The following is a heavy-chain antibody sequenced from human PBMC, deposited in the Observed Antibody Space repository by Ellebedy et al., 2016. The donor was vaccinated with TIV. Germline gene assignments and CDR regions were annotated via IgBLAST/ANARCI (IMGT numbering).Heavy chain of an antibody. D-gene: IGHD3-10*01. CDR1: GGSMNNDC. J-gene: IGHJ4*02. V-gene: IGHV4-59*01. Sequence: SETLSLXCTVSGGSMNNDCWSWIRQPPGKGLEWAGYVCHSGRPNNNSSLKSRLTMSLDTSKNQFSLKLSSVTAADTAVYYCARDNYCSLDYWGQGILVTVSS. CDR2: VCHSGRP. CDR3: ARDNYCSLDY.